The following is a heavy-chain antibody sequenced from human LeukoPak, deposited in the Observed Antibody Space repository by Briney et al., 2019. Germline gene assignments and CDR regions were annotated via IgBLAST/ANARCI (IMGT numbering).Heavy chain of an antibody. V-gene: IGHV4-59*01. D-gene: IGHD2-2*01. CDR2: TFHSGSP. J-gene: IGHJ4*02. CDR3: ARGSRYCSTTSCSSFDY. Sequence: SETLTLPCIHSPTPPRSYSWNCLRQPPRSGLESIRYTFHSGSPNYNPSLKSRVAISIDTSKNQFSLKLSSVTAADTAVYYCARGSRYCSTTSCSSFDYWGQGTLVTVSS. CDR1: PTPPRSYS.